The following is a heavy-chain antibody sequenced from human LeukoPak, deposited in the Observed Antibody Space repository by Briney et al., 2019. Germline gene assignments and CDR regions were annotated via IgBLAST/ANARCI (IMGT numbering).Heavy chain of an antibody. Sequence: SVKVSCKASGGTFSSYAISWVRQAPGQGLEWMGGIIPIFGTANYAQKFQGRVTITADESTSTAYMELSSLSSEDTAVYYCARRVVSPPDLDYMDVWGKGTTVTISS. CDR2: IIPIFGTA. D-gene: IGHD2-8*02. CDR3: ARRVVSPPDLDYMDV. V-gene: IGHV1-69*01. CDR1: GGTFSSYA. J-gene: IGHJ6*03.